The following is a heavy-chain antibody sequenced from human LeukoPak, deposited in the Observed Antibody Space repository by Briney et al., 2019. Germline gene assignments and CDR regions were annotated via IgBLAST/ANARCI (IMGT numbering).Heavy chain of an antibody. CDR2: IRYDGSNK. V-gene: IGHV3-30*02. Sequence: GGSLRLSCAASGFTFSSYGMHGVRQAPGKGLGWVAFIRYDGSNKYYADSVKGRFTIYRDNSKNTLYLQMNSLRAEDTAVYYCAKVYLSQSPFDYWGQGTLVTVSS. J-gene: IGHJ4*02. CDR1: GFTFSSYG. CDR3: AKVYLSQSPFDY. D-gene: IGHD2-21*01.